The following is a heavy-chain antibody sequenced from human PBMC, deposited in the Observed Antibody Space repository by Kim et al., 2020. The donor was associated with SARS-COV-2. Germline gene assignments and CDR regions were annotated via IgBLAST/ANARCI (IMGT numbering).Heavy chain of an antibody. CDR2: ISYDGSNK. V-gene: IGHV3-30*04. CDR1: GFTFSSYA. Sequence: GGSLRLSCAASGFTFSSYAMHWVRQAPGKGLEWVAVISYDGSNKYYADSVKGRFTISRDNSKNTLYLQMNSLRAEDTAVYYCARAPGTYYYDSSGFDYWGQGTLVTVSS. J-gene: IGHJ4*02. D-gene: IGHD3-22*01. CDR3: ARAPGTYYYDSSGFDY.